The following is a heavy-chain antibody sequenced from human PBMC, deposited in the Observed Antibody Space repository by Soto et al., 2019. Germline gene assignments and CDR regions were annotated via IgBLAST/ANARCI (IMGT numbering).Heavy chain of an antibody. V-gene: IGHV6-1*01. CDR3: AEGVPARGLGV. D-gene: IGHD2-2*01. CDR2: TFYRSRWYH. J-gene: IGHJ6*02. Sequence: KQSQTLSLTCAISGDSVSSSSAAWNWIRQSPSRGFEWLGRTFYRSRWYHEYGESMNGRIAFNPDTSNNQVSLQLNSVTPEDTAVYYCAEGVPARGLGVWGQGTTVTVSS. CDR1: GDSVSSSSAA.